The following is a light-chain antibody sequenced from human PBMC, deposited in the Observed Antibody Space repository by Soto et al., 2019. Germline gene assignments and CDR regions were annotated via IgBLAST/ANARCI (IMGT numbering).Light chain of an antibody. CDR2: GAS. J-gene: IGKJ1*01. V-gene: IGKV3-15*01. CDR3: QQYNNWPRT. Sequence: EIGMTQSPAPLSVSPGERATLSCRASQSVSSNLAWNQQKAGQAPRLLIYGASTMATGIPGRFSGSGSGTEFTLTITGLQSEDFALYYCQQYNNWPRTFGQGTNVEIK. CDR1: QSVSSN.